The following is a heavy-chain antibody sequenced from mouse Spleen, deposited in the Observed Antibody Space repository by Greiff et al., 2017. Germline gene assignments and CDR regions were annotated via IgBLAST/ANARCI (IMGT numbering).Heavy chain of an antibody. Sequence: VQLQQSGPELVKPGASVKLSCKASGYTFTSYDINWVKQRPGQGLEWIGWIYPRDGSTKYNEKFKGKATLTVDTSSSTAYMELHSLTSEDSAVYFCARGAVVAAYYAMDYWGQGTSVTVSS. CDR3: ARGAVVAAYYAMDY. D-gene: IGHD1-1*01. J-gene: IGHJ4*01. V-gene: IGHV1-85*01. CDR2: IYPRDGST. CDR1: GYTFTSYD.